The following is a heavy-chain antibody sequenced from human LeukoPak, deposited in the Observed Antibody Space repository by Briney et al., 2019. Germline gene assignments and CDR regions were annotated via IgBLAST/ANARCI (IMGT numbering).Heavy chain of an antibody. Sequence: HPGGSLRLSCAASGFTFSNYAMSWVRQAPGKGLEWVSAISGSASSTYHADSVKGRFTISRDNSKNTLYLQMNSLRAEDTAVYYCAKERGSYGGDYFDYWGQGTLVTVSS. D-gene: IGHD1-26*01. CDR2: ISGSASST. CDR3: AKERGSYGGDYFDY. CDR1: GFTFSNYA. J-gene: IGHJ4*02. V-gene: IGHV3-23*01.